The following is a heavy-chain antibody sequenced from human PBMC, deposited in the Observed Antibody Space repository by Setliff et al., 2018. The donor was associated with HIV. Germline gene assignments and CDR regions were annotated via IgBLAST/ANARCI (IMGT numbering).Heavy chain of an antibody. Sequence: ASVKVSCKASGYTFSTYGISWVRQAPGQGLEWMGWITPYNNNTQYTQHLQGRVTMTTDTYTSTAYMDLRSLRPDDTAVYYCARVLTVGDCSAGSCYSRAYYYYHMDVWGKGTAVTVSS. J-gene: IGHJ6*03. CDR2: ITPYNNNT. CDR1: GYTFSTYG. V-gene: IGHV1-18*01. D-gene: IGHD2-15*01. CDR3: ARVLTVGDCSAGSCYSRAYYYYHMDV.